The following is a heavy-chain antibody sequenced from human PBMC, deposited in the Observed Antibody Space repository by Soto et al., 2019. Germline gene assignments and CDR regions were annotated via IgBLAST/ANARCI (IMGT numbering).Heavy chain of an antibody. CDR1: GFTFSSYG. D-gene: IGHD6-19*01. CDR2: IWYDGSNK. Sequence: GGSLRLSCAASGFTFSSYGMHWVRQAPGKGLEWVAVIWYDGSNKYYADSVKGRFTISRDNSKNTLYLQMNSLRAEDTAVYYCARGIAVAGYDWFDPWGQGTLVTVSS. CDR3: ARGIAVAGYDWFDP. V-gene: IGHV3-33*01. J-gene: IGHJ5*02.